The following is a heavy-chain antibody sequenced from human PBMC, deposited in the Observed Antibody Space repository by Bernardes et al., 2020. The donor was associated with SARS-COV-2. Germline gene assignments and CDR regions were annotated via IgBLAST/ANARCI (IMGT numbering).Heavy chain of an antibody. CDR1: GFTFSTYW. Sequence: GGSLKPSCATSGFTFSTYWMAWVRQAPGQGLEWVANIKTDGIEVYYADSVRGRFTISRDNARNSLYLQMNSLRAEDTAVYYCVRDPVITPSSDYFDFWGQGTLVIVSS. CDR2: IKTDGIEV. D-gene: IGHD3-22*01. CDR3: VRDPVITPSSDYFDF. J-gene: IGHJ4*02. V-gene: IGHV3-7*04.